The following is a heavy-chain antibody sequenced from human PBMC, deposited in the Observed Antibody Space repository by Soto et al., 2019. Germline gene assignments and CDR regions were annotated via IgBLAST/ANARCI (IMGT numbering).Heavy chain of an antibody. CDR2: ITGSGGST. Sequence: EVQLLESGGGLVQPGGSLRLSCAASGFTFSSYAMSWVRQAPGKGLEWVSGITGSGGSTYYADSVKGRFTISRDKSKNTLYLQMNSLRAEYTAVYYCARGYCGGGSCYSPFDWGQGTLVTVSS. J-gene: IGHJ4*02. CDR1: GFTFSSYA. D-gene: IGHD2-15*01. CDR3: ARGYCGGGSCYSPFD. V-gene: IGHV3-23*01.